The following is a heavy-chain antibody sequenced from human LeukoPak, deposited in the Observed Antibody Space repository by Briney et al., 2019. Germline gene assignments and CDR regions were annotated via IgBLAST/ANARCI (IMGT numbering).Heavy chain of an antibody. V-gene: IGHV3-15*05. CDR1: GFTFTNAY. D-gene: IGHD1-14*01. CDR2: IKSKTDGGTT. CDR3: TRGGITFDY. Sequence: PGGSLRLSCAASGFTFTNAYMSWVRQSPGKGLEWIGRIKSKTDGGTTDYAAPLKGGFTISRDDSENTLYLQMNNLRAEDTAVYYCTRGGITFDYWGQGTLVTVSS. J-gene: IGHJ4*02.